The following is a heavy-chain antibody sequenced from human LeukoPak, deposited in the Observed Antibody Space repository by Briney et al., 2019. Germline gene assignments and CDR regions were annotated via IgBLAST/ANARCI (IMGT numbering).Heavy chain of an antibody. V-gene: IGHV1-69*13. D-gene: IGHD4-17*01. Sequence: SETVSCKASGGTFSSYAISWVRQAPGQGLEWMGGIIPIFGTANYAQKFQGRVTITADESTSTAYMELSSLRSEDTAVYYCARGPPNGYGDYGVFNDYWGQGTLVTVSS. CDR3: ARGPPNGYGDYGVFNDY. CDR1: GGTFSSYA. CDR2: IIPIFGTA. J-gene: IGHJ4*02.